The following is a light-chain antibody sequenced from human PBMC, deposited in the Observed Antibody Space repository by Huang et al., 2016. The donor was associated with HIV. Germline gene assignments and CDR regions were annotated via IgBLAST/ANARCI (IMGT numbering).Light chain of an antibody. V-gene: IGKV2-28*01. CDR3: MHALQIPLT. CDR2: LVS. Sequence: IVMTQSPLSLPVTPGEPASISCRSSQSLLHTNGYSYVDWYLQKPGQSPQLLIYLVSQRASGVPDRFSGSGSVLDFTLKISSVEAEDVGIYFCMHALQIPLTFGQGTRLEIK. CDR1: QSLLHTNGYSY. J-gene: IGKJ5*01.